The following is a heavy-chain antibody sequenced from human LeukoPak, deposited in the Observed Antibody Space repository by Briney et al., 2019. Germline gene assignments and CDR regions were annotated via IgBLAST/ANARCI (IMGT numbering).Heavy chain of an antibody. J-gene: IGHJ1*01. CDR2: IIPIFGTA. CDR3: ARERRYYDSSGYQDLEYFQH. D-gene: IGHD3-22*01. Sequence: ASVKVSCKASVGTFSSYAISWVRQAPGQGLEWMGRIIPIFGTANYAQKFQGRVTITTDESTSTAYMELSSLRSEDTAVYYCARERRYYDSSGYQDLEYFQHWGQGTLVTVSS. CDR1: VGTFSSYA. V-gene: IGHV1-69*05.